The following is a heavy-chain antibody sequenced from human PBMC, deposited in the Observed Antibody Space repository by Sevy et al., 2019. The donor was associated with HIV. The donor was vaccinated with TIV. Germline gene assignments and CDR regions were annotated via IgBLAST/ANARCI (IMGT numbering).Heavy chain of an antibody. Sequence: GGSLRLSCTASGFTFSGSAMHWVRQAPGKGLEWVGRIKSKTDGGTTDYAAPVKGRFTISRDDSKNTLYLQMNSLKTEDTAVYYCTTEGIVLAYGMDVWGQGTTVTVSS. CDR1: GFTFSGSA. V-gene: IGHV3-15*07. CDR3: TTEGIVLAYGMDV. D-gene: IGHD2-2*01. CDR2: IKSKTDGGTT. J-gene: IGHJ6*02.